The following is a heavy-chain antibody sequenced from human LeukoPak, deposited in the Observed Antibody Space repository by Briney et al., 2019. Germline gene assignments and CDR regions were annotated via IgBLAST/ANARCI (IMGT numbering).Heavy chain of an antibody. J-gene: IGHJ3*02. CDR3: ARSGRDVDTAMLYI. Sequence: ASVTVSFKASVYTFTISGISWVRQAPGQGLEWRGWISAYNGNTNYAQKLQCRVTMTTDTSTSTAYMELRSLRSDDTAVYYCARSGRDVDTAMLYIWGQGTMVTVSS. V-gene: IGHV1-18*01. CDR2: ISAYNGNT. D-gene: IGHD5-18*01. CDR1: VYTFTISG.